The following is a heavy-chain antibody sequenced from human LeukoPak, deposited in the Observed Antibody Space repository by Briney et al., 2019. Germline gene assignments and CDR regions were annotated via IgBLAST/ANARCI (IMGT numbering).Heavy chain of an antibody. D-gene: IGHD6-19*01. V-gene: IGHV3-30*04. J-gene: IGHJ4*02. CDR3: ANGKSEYSGGWPRGTV. CDR1: GFTFSTYA. Sequence: PGGSLRLSCAASGFTFSTYAMNWVRQAPGKGLEWVAVISYDGRQNYYADSEKGRFTISRDKSKKTLYLQMNSLRVEDTAIYYCANGKSEYSGGWPRGTVWGQGALVTVSS. CDR2: ISYDGRQN.